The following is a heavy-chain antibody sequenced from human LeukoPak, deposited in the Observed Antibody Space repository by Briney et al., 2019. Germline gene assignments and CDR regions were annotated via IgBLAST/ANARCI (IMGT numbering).Heavy chain of an antibody. CDR2: LRDGGKTA. V-gene: IGHV3-48*02. D-gene: IGHD7-27*01. CDR1: GFISTDYS. CDR3: ARDDAWAFDC. J-gene: IGHJ4*02. Sequence: GGSLRLSCAASGFISTDYSMNWVRQAPGKGLEWISNLRDGGKTALYADSVKGRFIVSGDNSKNSLYLQINSLRDEDTAVYFCARDDAWAFDCWGQGTLVTVAP.